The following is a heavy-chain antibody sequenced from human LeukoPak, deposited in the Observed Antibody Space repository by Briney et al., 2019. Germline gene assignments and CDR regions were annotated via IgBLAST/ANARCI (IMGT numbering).Heavy chain of an antibody. CDR3: ARQNYVWGSYRPDDAFDI. V-gene: IGHV1-18*01. CDR1: GYTFTRYG. CDR2: ISAYNGNT. Sequence: WASVTVSCTASGYTFTRYGISWVRQAPGQGLEWMGWISAYNGNTKYAQKLQGRVTMTTDTSTSTAYMELKSLRFDDTAVYYCARQNYVWGSYRPDDAFDIWGQGTMVTVSS. D-gene: IGHD3-16*02. J-gene: IGHJ3*02.